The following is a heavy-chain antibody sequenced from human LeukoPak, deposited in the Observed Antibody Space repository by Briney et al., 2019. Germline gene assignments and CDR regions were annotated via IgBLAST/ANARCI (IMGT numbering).Heavy chain of an antibody. D-gene: IGHD3-10*01. Sequence: PSETLSLTCAVSGGSISSSNWWSWVRPPAGKGLEWIGYIYHSGSTYYNPSLKSRVTISVDRSKNQFSLKLSSVTAADTAVYYCARDPYYYGSGSTSGQGTLVTVSS. J-gene: IGHJ5*02. V-gene: IGHV4-4*02. CDR2: IYHSGST. CDR3: ARDPYYYGSGST. CDR1: GGSISSSNW.